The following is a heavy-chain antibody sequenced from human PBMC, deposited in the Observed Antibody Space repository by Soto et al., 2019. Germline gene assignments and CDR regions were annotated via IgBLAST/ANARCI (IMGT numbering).Heavy chain of an antibody. CDR1: GYDFSNYE. CDR3: ARGLMGQLVVLEY. D-gene: IGHD6-6*01. Sequence: QLQLVQSGAEVKKPGASVKVSCKASGYDFSNYEINWVRQATGQGLEWMGWMSPNSGYTGYAQKFQGRVTMTRNTSTSTAYMELRRLTAEDTAVYYCARGLMGQLVVLEYWGKGTPVTVSS. V-gene: IGHV1-8*02. CDR2: MSPNSGYT. J-gene: IGHJ4*02.